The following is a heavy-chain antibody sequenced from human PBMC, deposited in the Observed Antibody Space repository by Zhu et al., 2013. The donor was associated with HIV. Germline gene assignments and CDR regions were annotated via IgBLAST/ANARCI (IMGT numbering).Heavy chain of an antibody. CDR1: GYTFTGYY. CDR2: INPNSGGT. Sequence: QVQLVQSGAEVKKPGASVKVSCKASGYTFTGYYMHWVRQAPGQGLEWMGWINPNSGGTNYAQKFQGRVTMTRDTSISTAYMELSRLRSDDTAVYYCARAPDCTNGVCYPYFDYWGQGTLVTVSS. D-gene: IGHD2-8*01. CDR3: ARAPDCTNGVCYPYFDY. J-gene: IGHJ4*02. V-gene: IGHV1-2*02.